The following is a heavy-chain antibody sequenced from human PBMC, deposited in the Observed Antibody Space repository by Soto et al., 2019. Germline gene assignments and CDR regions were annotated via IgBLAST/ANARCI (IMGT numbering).Heavy chain of an antibody. Sequence: EASVKVSCKASGYTFTGYYMHWVRQAPGQGLEWMGWINPNSGGTNYAQKFRGWVTMTRDTSISTAYMELSRLRSDDTAVYYCARAGYDYGDPYYFDYWGQGTLVTVSS. CDR3: ARAGYDYGDPYYFDY. CDR1: GYTFTGYY. CDR2: INPNSGGT. J-gene: IGHJ4*02. D-gene: IGHD4-17*01. V-gene: IGHV1-2*04.